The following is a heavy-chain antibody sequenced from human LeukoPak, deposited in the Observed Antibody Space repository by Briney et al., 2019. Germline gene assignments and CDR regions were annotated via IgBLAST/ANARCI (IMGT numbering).Heavy chain of an antibody. CDR1: GFTFSSSW. Sequence: GGSLRLSCVASGFTFSSSWMSWVRRAPGKGLEWVANIRQDGTEEYYVDSVRGRFSISKDNAKNSLYLQMNSLRAEDTAVYYCARDPCHGALDYWGQGALVTVSS. D-gene: IGHD2-2*01. J-gene: IGHJ4*02. V-gene: IGHV3-7*03. CDR3: ARDPCHGALDY. CDR2: IRQDGTEE.